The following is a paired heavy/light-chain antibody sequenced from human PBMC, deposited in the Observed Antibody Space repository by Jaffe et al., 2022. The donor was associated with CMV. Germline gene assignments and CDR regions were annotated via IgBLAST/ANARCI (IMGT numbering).Light chain of an antibody. CDR1: QSVTSNY. Sequence: EIVLTQSPGTLSLSPGERATLSCRASQSVTSNYLAWYQQKVGQAPRLLIYGASNRATGVPDRFSGSGSGTDFTLTISRLEPEDFAVYYCQQYGSSGTFGQGTKLEIK. CDR2: GAS. V-gene: IGKV3-20*01. J-gene: IGKJ2*01. CDR3: QQYGSSGT.
Heavy chain of an antibody. Sequence: EEQLVESGGDLVQPGGSLRLSCGASGFTFSTYWMTWVRQAPGKGLEWVANIKHDGSERSYVDSVRGRFTISRDNVKNSLYLQMNSLRAEDTAVYYCARRRGRASGFHYFYMDVWGKGTTVTVSS. CDR2: IKHDGSER. CDR1: GFTFSTYW. D-gene: IGHD6-13*01. V-gene: IGHV3-7*03. CDR3: ARRRGRASGFHYFYMDV. J-gene: IGHJ6*03.